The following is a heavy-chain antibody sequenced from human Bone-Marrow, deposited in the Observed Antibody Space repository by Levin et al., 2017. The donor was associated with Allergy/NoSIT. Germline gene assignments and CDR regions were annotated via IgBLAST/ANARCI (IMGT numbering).Heavy chain of an antibody. Sequence: GGSLRLSCVASGFSFSTYWMSWVRQAPGKGLEWVANTKEDGSDNYYVDSVKGRVTVSRDNAKNSLYLQMNSLRAEDTAVYYCAKGYDYGDYAEAEDFYYGLDVWGQGTTVTVS. CDR3: AKGYDYGDYAEAEDFYYGLDV. CDR1: GFSFSTYW. J-gene: IGHJ6*02. D-gene: IGHD4-17*01. V-gene: IGHV3-7*01. CDR2: TKEDGSDN.